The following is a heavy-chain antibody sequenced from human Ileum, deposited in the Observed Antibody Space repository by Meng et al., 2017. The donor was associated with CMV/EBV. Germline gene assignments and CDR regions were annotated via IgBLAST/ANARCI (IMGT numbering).Heavy chain of an antibody. J-gene: IGHJ5*02. V-gene: IGHV3-73*01. CDR3: TRGARVTTVFDP. CDR1: GFTFSGSA. CDR2: IRSKANSYAT. Sequence: GGSLRLSCAASGFTFSGSAMHWVRQASGKGLEWVGRIRSKANSYATAYAASVKGRFTISRDDSKNTAYLQMNSLKTEDTAVYYCTRGARVTTVFDPWGQGTLVTVSS. D-gene: IGHD4-11*01.